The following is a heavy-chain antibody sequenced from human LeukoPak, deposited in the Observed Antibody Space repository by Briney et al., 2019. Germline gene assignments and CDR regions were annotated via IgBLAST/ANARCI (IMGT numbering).Heavy chain of an antibody. J-gene: IGHJ4*02. Sequence: GGSLRLSCAASGFTFSSYAMSWVRQAPGEGLEWVSAISGSGGSTYYADSVKGRFTISRDNSKNTLYLQMNSLRAEDTAVYYCAKVPRRLEAFDYWGQGTLVTVSS. CDR1: GFTFSSYA. D-gene: IGHD3-3*01. CDR2: ISGSGGST. V-gene: IGHV3-23*01. CDR3: AKVPRRLEAFDY.